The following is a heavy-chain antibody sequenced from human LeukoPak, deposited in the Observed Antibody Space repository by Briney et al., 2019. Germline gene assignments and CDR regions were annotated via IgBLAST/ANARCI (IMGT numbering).Heavy chain of an antibody. D-gene: IGHD6-13*01. CDR3: AKGSGIAAAGIGGSYFDY. CDR2: ISGSGGST. J-gene: IGHJ4*02. CDR1: GFTFSSYA. Sequence: GGSLRLSCAASGFTFSSYAMSWVRQAPGKGLEWVSAISGSGGSTYYADSVKGRFTTSRDNSKNTLYLQMNSLRAEDTAVYYCAKGSGIAAAGIGGSYFDYWGQGTLVTVSS. V-gene: IGHV3-23*01.